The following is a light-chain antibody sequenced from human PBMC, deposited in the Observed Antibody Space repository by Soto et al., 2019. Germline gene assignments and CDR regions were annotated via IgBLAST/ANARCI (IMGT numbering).Light chain of an antibody. CDR2: GAS. J-gene: IGKJ2*01. CDR3: QQYGSSPVYT. CDR1: QSVSSSY. V-gene: IGKV3-20*01. Sequence: EIVLTQSPGTLSLSPGERATLSCRASQSVSSSYLAWYQQKPGQAPRLLIYGASSRATGIPDRFSGSGSGTYFPLTISRLEPEDFAVYYCQQYGSSPVYTFGQGTKLEIK.